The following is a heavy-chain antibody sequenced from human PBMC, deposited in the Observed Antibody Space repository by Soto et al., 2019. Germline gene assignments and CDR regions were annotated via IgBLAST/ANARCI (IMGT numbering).Heavy chain of an antibody. CDR3: ARRRSRQLGGMDV. Sequence: PGESLKISCKGSGYSFTSYWIGCVRQMPGKGLEWMGIIYPGDSDTRYSPSFQGQVTISADKSISTAYLQWSSLKASDTAMYYCARRRSRQLGGMDVWGQGTTVNGSS. CDR2: IYPGDSDT. CDR1: GYSFTSYW. D-gene: IGHD6-6*01. J-gene: IGHJ6*02. V-gene: IGHV5-51*01.